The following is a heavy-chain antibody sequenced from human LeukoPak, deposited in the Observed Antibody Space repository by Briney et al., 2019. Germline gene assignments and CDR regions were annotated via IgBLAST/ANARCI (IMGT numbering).Heavy chain of an antibody. CDR1: GFTFSSYG. J-gene: IGHJ4*02. V-gene: IGHV3-23*01. CDR2: ISGSGGST. CDR3: ARGYDILTGYYRTPFDY. Sequence: GGSLRLSCAASGFTFSSYGMSWVRQAPGKGLEWVSAISGSGGSTYYADSVKGRFTISRDNSKNTLYLQMNSLRAEDTAVYYCARGYDILTGYYRTPFDYWGQGTLVTVSS. D-gene: IGHD3-9*01.